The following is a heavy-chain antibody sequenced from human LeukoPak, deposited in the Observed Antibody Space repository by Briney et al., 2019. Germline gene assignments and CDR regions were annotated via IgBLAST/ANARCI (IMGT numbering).Heavy chain of an antibody. J-gene: IGHJ3*02. Sequence: GGSLRLSCAASGFTVSSTYMTWVRQAPGKGLEWVSVIYNGGTTYYADSVKGRFTISRDSSKNTLYLQMDSLRAEDTAVYYCARVSLHDAFDIWGQGTMVTVSS. CDR2: IYNGGTT. CDR1: GFTVSSTY. CDR3: ARVSLHDAFDI. V-gene: IGHV3-53*01.